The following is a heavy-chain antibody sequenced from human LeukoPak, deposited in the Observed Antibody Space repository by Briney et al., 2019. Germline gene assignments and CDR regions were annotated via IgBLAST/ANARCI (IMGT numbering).Heavy chain of an antibody. CDR1: GFTFSNAW. Sequence: GGSLRLSCAASGFTFSNAWMNWVRQAPGKGLEWVGRIKSKIDGGTTDYAAPVKGRFTISRDDSKNTLYLQMNSLKTEDTAVYYCTLDRDFWSGYPYWGQGTLVTVSS. CDR3: TLDRDFWSGYPY. CDR2: IKSKIDGGTT. D-gene: IGHD3-3*01. J-gene: IGHJ4*02. V-gene: IGHV3-15*07.